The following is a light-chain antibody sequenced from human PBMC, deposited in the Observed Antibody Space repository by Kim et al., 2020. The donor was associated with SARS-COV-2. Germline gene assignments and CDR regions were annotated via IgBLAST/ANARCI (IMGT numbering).Light chain of an antibody. J-gene: IGLJ3*02. Sequence: ALGQTATRTCGGTNMGTKKVHWYQQRPGQAPLLVIFRDSHRPSGISEQFSGSNSGNTASLTISRAQAENEADFYCQVWDSTTASWVFGGGTQLTVL. CDR3: QVWDSTTASWV. CDR2: RDS. V-gene: IGLV3-9*01. CDR1: NMGTKK.